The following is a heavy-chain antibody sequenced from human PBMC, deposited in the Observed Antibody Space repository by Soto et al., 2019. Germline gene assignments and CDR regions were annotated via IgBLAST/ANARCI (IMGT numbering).Heavy chain of an antibody. J-gene: IGHJ3*02. CDR3: ARGQEYLGAFDI. Sequence: ASVKVSCKASGYTFTSYYISWVRQAPGQGLEWMGWISGYNGNTNYAQKLQGGVTMTTDTSTSTAYMELSSLRSEDTAVYYCARGQEYLGAFDIWGQGTMVTVSS. CDR1: GYTFTSYY. CDR2: ISGYNGNT. V-gene: IGHV1-18*01.